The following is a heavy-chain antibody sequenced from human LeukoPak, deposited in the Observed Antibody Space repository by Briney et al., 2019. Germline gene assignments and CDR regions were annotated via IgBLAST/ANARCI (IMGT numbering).Heavy chain of an antibody. Sequence: PGGSLRLSCEASGFTFSIYAMSWVRQTPGKGLQWVSYITSRDGTTYYADSVKGGFTISRDNYENTLYLRMSSLRAEDTAIYYCARDRPNYYGSDGHYYRRDGDHWGQGTLVTVSS. CDR3: ARDRPNYYGSDGHYYRRDGDH. V-gene: IGHV3-23*01. CDR1: GFTFSIYA. D-gene: IGHD3-22*01. J-gene: IGHJ5*02. CDR2: ITSRDGTT.